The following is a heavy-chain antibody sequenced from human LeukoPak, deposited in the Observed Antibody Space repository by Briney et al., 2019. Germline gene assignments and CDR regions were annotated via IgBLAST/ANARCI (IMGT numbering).Heavy chain of an antibody. J-gene: IGHJ4*02. D-gene: IGHD3-16*02. V-gene: IGHV3-7*01. CDR3: ARADYDYVWGSYRQYYFDY. Sequence: GGSLRLSCEASGFTFSSYWMSWVRQAPGKGLEWVANIKQDGSKKYYVDSVKGRFTISRDNAKNSLYLQMNSLRAEDTAVYYCARADYDYVWGSYRQYYFDYWGQGTLVTVSS. CDR1: GFTFSSYW. CDR2: IKQDGSKK.